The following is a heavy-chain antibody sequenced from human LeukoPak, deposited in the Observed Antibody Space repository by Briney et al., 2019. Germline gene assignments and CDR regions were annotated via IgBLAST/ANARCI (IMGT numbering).Heavy chain of an antibody. CDR2: IKQDGSEK. CDR3: ASTREYYYDSSGYFD. V-gene: IGHV3-7*01. Sequence: PGGSLRLSCAASGFTFSSYWMSWVRQAPGKGLEWVANIKQDGSEKYYVDSVKGRFTISRDNAKNSLYLQMNSLRAEDTAVYYCASTREYYYDSSGYFDWGQGTLVTVSS. J-gene: IGHJ4*02. CDR1: GFTFSSYW. D-gene: IGHD3-22*01.